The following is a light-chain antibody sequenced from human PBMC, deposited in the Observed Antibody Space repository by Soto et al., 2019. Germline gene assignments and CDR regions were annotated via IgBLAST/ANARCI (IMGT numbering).Light chain of an antibody. CDR2: AVS. CDR3: ISYTDRQSYL. CDR1: SSDIGSYDH. V-gene: IGLV2-14*03. Sequence: QSALTQPASVSGSPGQSITISCSGTSSDIGSYDHVAWYQQFPGKRPKLIIYAVSDRPSGVSDRFSGSKSGISASLTISGLQTEDEADYYCISYTDRQSYLFGTGTKVTVL. J-gene: IGLJ1*01.